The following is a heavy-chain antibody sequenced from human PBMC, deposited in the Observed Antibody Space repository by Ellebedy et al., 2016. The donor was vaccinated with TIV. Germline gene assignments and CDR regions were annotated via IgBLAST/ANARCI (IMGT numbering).Heavy chain of an antibody. CDR2: INPSSGST. V-gene: IGHV1-46*01. CDR3: ARDLVGETSFVGY. J-gene: IGHJ4*02. Sequence: GESLKISXAASGFTFSKAWMSWVRQAPGQGLEWVGVINPSSGSTSYAQKFQGRVTMTRDTSTSTVYMEMTSLRSDDTAVYYCARDLVGETSFVGYWGQGTLVTVSS. D-gene: IGHD1-26*01. CDR1: GFTFSKAW.